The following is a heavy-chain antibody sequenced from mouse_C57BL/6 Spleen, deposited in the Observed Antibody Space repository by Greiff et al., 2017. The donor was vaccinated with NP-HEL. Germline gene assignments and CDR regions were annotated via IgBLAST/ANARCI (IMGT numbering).Heavy chain of an antibody. J-gene: IGHJ4*01. Sequence: EVQLVESGGDLVKPGGSLKLSCAASGFTFSSYGMSWVRQTPDKRLEWVATISSGGSYTYYPGSVKGRFTISRDNAKNTLYLQMSSLKSEDTAMYYCARHEGRDYGSAMDDWGQGTSVTVSS. CDR3: ARHEGRDYGSAMDD. V-gene: IGHV5-6*01. CDR2: ISSGGSYT. D-gene: IGHD1-1*01. CDR1: GFTFSSYG.